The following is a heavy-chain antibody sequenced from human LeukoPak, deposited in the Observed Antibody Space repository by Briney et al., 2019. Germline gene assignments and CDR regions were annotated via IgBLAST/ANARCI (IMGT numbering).Heavy chain of an antibody. CDR2: IYYSGST. CDR3: ARHFIAPTESGADYYGMDV. D-gene: IGHD1-26*01. Sequence: SETLSLTCTVSGGSISSYNWSWIRQPPGKGLEWIGYIYYSGSTNYNPSLKSRVTISVDTSKNQFSLKLSSVTAADTAVYYCARHFIAPTESGADYYGMDVWGQGTTVTVSS. CDR1: GGSISSYN. V-gene: IGHV4-59*01. J-gene: IGHJ6*02.